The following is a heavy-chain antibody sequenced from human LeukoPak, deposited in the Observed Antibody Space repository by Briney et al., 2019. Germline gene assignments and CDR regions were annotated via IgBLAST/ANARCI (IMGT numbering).Heavy chain of an antibody. CDR2: INPNSGGT. V-gene: IGHV1-2*02. D-gene: IGHD1-7*01. CDR3: ARARQELGTRFDP. CDR1: GYTFTGYY. Sequence: ASVKVSCKASGYTFTGYYMHWVRQAPGQGLEWMGWINPNSGGTNYAQKFQGRVTMTRDTSISTAYMELRSLRSDDTAVYYCARARQELGTRFDPWGQGTLVTVSS. J-gene: IGHJ5*02.